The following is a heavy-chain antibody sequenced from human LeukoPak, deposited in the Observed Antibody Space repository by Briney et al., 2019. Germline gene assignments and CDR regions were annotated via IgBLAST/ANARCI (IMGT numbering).Heavy chain of an antibody. CDR2: IDPSDSYT. V-gene: IGHV5-10-1*01. CDR3: ARLPLRLTCYYRFPLDY. D-gene: IGHD3-9*01. CDR1: GYSFTSYW. J-gene: IGHJ4*02. Sequence: SGESLKISCKGSGYSFTSYWISWVRQMPGKGLEWMGRIDPSDSYTNYSPSFQGHVTISADKSISTAYLQWSSLKASDTAMYYCARLPLRLTCYYRFPLDYWGQGTLVTVSS.